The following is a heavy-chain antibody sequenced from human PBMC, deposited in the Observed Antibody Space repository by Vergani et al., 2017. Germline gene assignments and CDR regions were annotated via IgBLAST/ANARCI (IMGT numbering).Heavy chain of an antibody. CDR2: IYYSGST. V-gene: IGHV4-59*01. Sequence: QVQLQESGPGLVKPSETLSLICTVSGGPISSYYWSWIRQPPGKGLVWIGYIYYSGSTNYNPSLKSRVTISVDTSKNQFSLKLSSVTAADTAVYYCASRRGGDAFDIWGQGTMVTVSS. CDR1: GGPISSYY. J-gene: IGHJ3*02. CDR3: ASRRGGDAFDI. D-gene: IGHD2-15*01.